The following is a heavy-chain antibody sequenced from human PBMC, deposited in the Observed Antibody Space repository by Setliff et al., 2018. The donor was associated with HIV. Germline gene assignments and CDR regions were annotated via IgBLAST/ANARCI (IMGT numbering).Heavy chain of an antibody. J-gene: IGHJ4*02. CDR1: GGSISNYY. Sequence: SEPLSLTCTVSGGSISNYYWSWIRQHPGKGLEWIGYISYTGTTKYNPSLKSRVTISVDTSKNQFSVRLSSVSAADTAVYFCARHVARFDYDTGGYYVSHFDYWGQGTQVTVSS. D-gene: IGHD3-22*01. V-gene: IGHV4-59*01. CDR3: ARHVARFDYDTGGYYVSHFDY. CDR2: ISYTGTT.